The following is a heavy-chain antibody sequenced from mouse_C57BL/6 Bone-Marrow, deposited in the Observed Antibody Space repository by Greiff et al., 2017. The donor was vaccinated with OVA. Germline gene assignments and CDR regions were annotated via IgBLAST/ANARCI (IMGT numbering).Heavy chain of an antibody. J-gene: IGHJ4*01. CDR1: GFTFSSYT. Sequence: EVKRVESGGGLVKPGGSLKLSCAASGFTFSSYTMSWVRQTPEKRLEWVATISGGGGNTYYPDSVKGRFTISRDNAKNTLYLQMSSLRSEDTALYYCARHGGSYAMDYWGQGTSVTVSS. CDR3: ARHGGSYAMDY. V-gene: IGHV5-9*01. CDR2: ISGGGGNT.